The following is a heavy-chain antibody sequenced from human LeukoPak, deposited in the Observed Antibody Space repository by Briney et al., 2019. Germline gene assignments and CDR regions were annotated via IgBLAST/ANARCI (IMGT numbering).Heavy chain of an antibody. CDR2: IGATGVST. CDR1: GFTFSSYG. V-gene: IGHV3-23*01. CDR3: AKDQGGYSAYGHLDY. D-gene: IGHD5-12*01. Sequence: GGSLRLSCAASGFTFSSYGMSWVRQAPGKGLEWVSGIGATGVSTFYGDSVKGRFTMSRDNSKNTLYLRMDSLRAEDTAVYYCAKDQGGYSAYGHLDYWGQGTLVTVSS. J-gene: IGHJ4*02.